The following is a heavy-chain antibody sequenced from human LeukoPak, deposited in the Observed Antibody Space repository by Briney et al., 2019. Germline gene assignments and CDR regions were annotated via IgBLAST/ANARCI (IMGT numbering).Heavy chain of an antibody. D-gene: IGHD1-7*01. CDR3: ARERLGSTTLYDS. J-gene: IGHJ5*01. CDR1: NGSINNYY. V-gene: IGHV4-59*01. CDR2: IHYTGAT. Sequence: PSETLSLTCTVSNGSINNYYWSWIRQPPGKGLEWIGYIHYTGATNYHPSLKSRVTMSVDTSKNQFSMRLSSVTAADTAVYYCARERLGSTTLYDSWGRGTLVPVSS.